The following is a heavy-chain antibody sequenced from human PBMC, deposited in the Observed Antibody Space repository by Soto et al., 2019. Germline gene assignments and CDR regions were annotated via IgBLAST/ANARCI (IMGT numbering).Heavy chain of an antibody. Sequence: ASVKVSCKASGYTFTRYAMHWVRQAPGQRLEWMGWINAGNGNRKYAQKLQGRVTMTTDTSTSTAYMELRSLRSDDTAVYYCARDAAVGLFDYWGQGTLVTVSS. CDR2: INAGNGNR. J-gene: IGHJ4*02. CDR3: ARDAAVGLFDY. D-gene: IGHD1-26*01. CDR1: GYTFTRYA. V-gene: IGHV1-3*01.